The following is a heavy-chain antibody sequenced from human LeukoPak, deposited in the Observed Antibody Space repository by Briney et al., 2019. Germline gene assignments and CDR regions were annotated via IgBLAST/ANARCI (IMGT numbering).Heavy chain of an antibody. CDR1: GFTFSSYA. CDR3: AKAPRVRVYFDY. Sequence: GGSLRLSCAASGFTFSSYAMSWVRQAPGKGLEWVSAISGSGGSTYYADSVKGRSTISRDNSKNTLYLQMNSLRAEDTAVYYCAKAPRVRVYFDYWGQGTLVTVSS. V-gene: IGHV3-23*01. CDR2: ISGSGGST. D-gene: IGHD1-1*01. J-gene: IGHJ4*02.